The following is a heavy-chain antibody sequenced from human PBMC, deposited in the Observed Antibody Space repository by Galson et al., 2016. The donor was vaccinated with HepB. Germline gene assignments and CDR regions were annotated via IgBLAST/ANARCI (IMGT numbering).Heavy chain of an antibody. D-gene: IGHD3/OR15-3a*01. CDR3: ARASRSRTGRYYFDF. V-gene: IGHV4-31*03. CDR2: ISYSGST. J-gene: IGHJ4*02. Sequence: TLSLTCSVSGGSVSSDDYAWSWIRQHPGKGLEWIGDISYSGSTYLNSPLKSRVTISVDTSKNTYSLNLTAVTAADTAVYYCARASRSRTGRYYFDFWGRGTLVTISS. CDR1: GGSVSSDDYA.